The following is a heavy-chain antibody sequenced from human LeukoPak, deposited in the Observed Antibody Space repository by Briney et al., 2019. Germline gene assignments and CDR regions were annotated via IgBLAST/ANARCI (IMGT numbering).Heavy chain of an antibody. J-gene: IGHJ1*01. D-gene: IGHD4-17*01. V-gene: IGHV1-69*13. CDR2: IIPIFGTA. Sequence: SVKVSCKASGGTFSSYAISWVRQAPGQGLEWMGGIIPIFGTASYAQKFQGRVTITADESTSTAYMELSSLRSEDTAVYYCARVGDYGDHEYFQHWGQGTLVTVSS. CDR1: GGTFSSYA. CDR3: ARVGDYGDHEYFQH.